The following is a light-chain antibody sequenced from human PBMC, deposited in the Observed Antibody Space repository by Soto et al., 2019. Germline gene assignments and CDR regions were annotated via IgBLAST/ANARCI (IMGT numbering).Light chain of an antibody. CDR3: SSYSRSSFYV. Sequence: QSALTQPASVSGSPGQSITISCTGTSSDVGGYNYVSWYQQHPGKAPKLMIYEVSYRPSGVSNRFSGSKSGNTASLTISGLQAEDEADYYCSSYSRSSFYVFGTGTKVTVL. CDR2: EVS. V-gene: IGLV2-14*01. CDR1: SSDVGGYNY. J-gene: IGLJ1*01.